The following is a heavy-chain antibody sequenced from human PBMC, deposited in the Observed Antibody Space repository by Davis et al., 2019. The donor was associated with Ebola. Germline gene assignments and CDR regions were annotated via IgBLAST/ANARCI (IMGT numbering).Heavy chain of an antibody. CDR3: ARDSIEFWSGSYYYYGMDV. Sequence: PSETLSLTCTVSGGSISSGGYYWSWIRQHPGKGLEWIGYIYYSGSTYYNPSLKSRVTISVDTSKNQFSLKLSSVTAADTAVYYCARDSIEFWSGSYYYYGMDVWGQGTTVTVSS. CDR2: IYYSGST. J-gene: IGHJ6*02. CDR1: GGSISSGGYY. V-gene: IGHV4-31*03. D-gene: IGHD3-3*01.